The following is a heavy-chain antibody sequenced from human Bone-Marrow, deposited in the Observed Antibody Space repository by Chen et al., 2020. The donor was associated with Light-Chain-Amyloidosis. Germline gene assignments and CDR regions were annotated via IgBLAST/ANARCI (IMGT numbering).Heavy chain of an antibody. V-gene: IGHV3-30*02. CDR2: IRHDGSNK. D-gene: IGHD5-12*01. CDR3: AKAVARWLLLQPDY. Sequence: QVQLVESGGGVVQHGGSRRLPCAASGFTFSSFGLHWVRQVPGKGLEWVAFIRHDGSNKYYADSVKGRFTISRDNSKNTLYLQMNSLRAEDTAVYFCAKAVARWLLLQPDYWGQGTLVTVSS. J-gene: IGHJ4*02. CDR1: GFTFSSFG.